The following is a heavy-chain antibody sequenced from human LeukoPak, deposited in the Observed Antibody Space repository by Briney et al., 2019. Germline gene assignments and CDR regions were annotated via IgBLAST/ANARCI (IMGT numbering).Heavy chain of an antibody. D-gene: IGHD2-2*01. CDR2: IKQDGSEE. CDR1: GFTFSSYW. Sequence: GGSLRLSCAASGFTFSSYWMSWVRQAPGKGLEWVANIKQDGSEEYYVDSVKGRFTISRDNAKNSLYLQMNSLRAEDTAVYYCARDLVAYYYGMDVWGQGTTVTVSS. J-gene: IGHJ6*02. CDR3: ARDLVAYYYGMDV. V-gene: IGHV3-7*05.